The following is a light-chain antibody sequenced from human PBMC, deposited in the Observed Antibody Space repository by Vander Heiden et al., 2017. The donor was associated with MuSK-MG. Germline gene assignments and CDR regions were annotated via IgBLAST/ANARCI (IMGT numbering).Light chain of an antibody. CDR3: LQDENNHIYT. Sequence: DIVMTQSPDSLAVSLGERATINCKSSQSVLYTPNNRNYLAWYQQKPGQAPKLLIYWASTREAGVPDRFSGSGYGTDFTLTITSRRPEDVAVYYCLQDENNHIYTFGQGTKMEIK. CDR2: WAS. V-gene: IGKV4-1*01. CDR1: QSVLYTPNNRNY. J-gene: IGKJ2*01.